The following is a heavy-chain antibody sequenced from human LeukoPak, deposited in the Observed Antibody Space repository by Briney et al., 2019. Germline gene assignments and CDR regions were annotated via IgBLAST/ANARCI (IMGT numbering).Heavy chain of an antibody. D-gene: IGHD3-16*01. CDR2: INHNGNVN. Sequence: AGGSLRLSRAASGFTFSSYWMNWARQAPGKGLEWGASINHNGNVNYYVDSVKGRFTISRDNAKNSLYLQMSNLRAEDTAVYFCARGGGLDVWGQGATVTVSS. J-gene: IGHJ6*02. CDR3: ARGGGLDV. CDR1: GFTFSSYW. V-gene: IGHV3-7*03.